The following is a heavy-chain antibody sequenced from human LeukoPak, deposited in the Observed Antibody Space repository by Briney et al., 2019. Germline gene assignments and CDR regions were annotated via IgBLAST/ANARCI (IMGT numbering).Heavy chain of an antibody. J-gene: IGHJ4*02. CDR2: INPNSGGT. Sequence: GASVKVSCKASGYTFTGYYMHWVRQAPGQGLEWMGWINPNSGGTNYAQKFQGRVTMTRDTSISTAYMELSRLRSDDTAVYYCARAPVPAKTRRQYYYDSSGYYWVYWGQGTLVTVSS. CDR1: GYTFTGYY. CDR3: ARAPVPAKTRRQYYYDSSGYYWVY. V-gene: IGHV1-2*02. D-gene: IGHD3-22*01.